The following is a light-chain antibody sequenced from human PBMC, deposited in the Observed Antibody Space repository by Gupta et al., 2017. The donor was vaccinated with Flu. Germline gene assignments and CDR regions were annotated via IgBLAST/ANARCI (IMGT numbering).Light chain of an antibody. CDR1: KLGDKY. CDR3: QAWDSSTVAV. Sequence: SYELTQPPSVSVSPGQTASITCSGDKLGDKYACWYQQKPGQSPVLVIYQDSKRPSGIPERFSGSNSGNTATLTISGTQARDEADYYCQAWDSSTVAVFGGGTQLTVL. CDR2: QDS. J-gene: IGLJ7*01. V-gene: IGLV3-1*01.